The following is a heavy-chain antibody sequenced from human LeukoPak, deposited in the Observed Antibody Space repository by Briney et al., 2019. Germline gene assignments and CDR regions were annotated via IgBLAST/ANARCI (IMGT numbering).Heavy chain of an antibody. CDR1: GGAFSSYA. CDR3: ATGWLQFDY. V-gene: IGHV1-69*06. CDR2: IIPIFGTA. D-gene: IGHD5-24*01. Sequence: GASVKVSCKASGGAFSSYAISWVRQAPGQGLEWMGGIIPIFGTANYAQKFQGRVTITADKSTSTAYMELSSLRSEDTAVYYCATGWLQFDYWGQGTLVTVSS. J-gene: IGHJ4*02.